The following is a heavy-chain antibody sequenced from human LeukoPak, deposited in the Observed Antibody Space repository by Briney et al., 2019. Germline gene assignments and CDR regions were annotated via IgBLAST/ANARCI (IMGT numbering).Heavy chain of an antibody. Sequence: SETLSLTCTVSGGSISNYYRSWIRQPAGKALEWIGRVYASGSTNYNPSLESRVTMSIDTSMSQFSLTLTSVTAADTAVYFCARDWGNAWGQGTTVTVSS. CDR2: VYASGST. V-gene: IGHV4-4*07. J-gene: IGHJ6*02. CDR3: ARDWGNA. D-gene: IGHD3-16*01. CDR1: GGSISNYY.